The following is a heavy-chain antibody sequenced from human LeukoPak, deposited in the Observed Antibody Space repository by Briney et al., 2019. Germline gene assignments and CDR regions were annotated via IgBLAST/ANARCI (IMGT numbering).Heavy chain of an antibody. Sequence: SETLSLTCTVSGGSISSSSYYWGWIRQPPGKGLEWIGSIYYSGSTYYNPSLKSRVTISVDTSKNQFSLKLSSVTAADTAVYYCARHYSSSWYSYYYYSMDVWGKGTTVTVSS. CDR2: IYYSGST. D-gene: IGHD6-13*01. CDR3: ARHYSSSWYSYYYYSMDV. CDR1: GGSISSSSYY. J-gene: IGHJ6*03. V-gene: IGHV4-39*01.